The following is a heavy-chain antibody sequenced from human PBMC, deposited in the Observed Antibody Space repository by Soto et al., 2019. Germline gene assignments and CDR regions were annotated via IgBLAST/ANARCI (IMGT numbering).Heavy chain of an antibody. CDR3: AREGVERITMIVVVGSFDY. Sequence: GGSLRLSCAASGFTFSSYALHWVRQAPGKGLEWVAVISYDGSNKYYADSVKGRFTISRDNSKNTLYLQMNSLRAEDTAVYYCAREGVERITMIVVVGSFDYWGQGT. V-gene: IGHV3-30-3*01. CDR1: GFTFSSYA. J-gene: IGHJ4*02. D-gene: IGHD3-22*01. CDR2: ISYDGSNK.